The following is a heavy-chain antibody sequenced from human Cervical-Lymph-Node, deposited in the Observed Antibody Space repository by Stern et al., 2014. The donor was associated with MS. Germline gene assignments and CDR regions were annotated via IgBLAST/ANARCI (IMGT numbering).Heavy chain of an antibody. D-gene: IGHD2/OR15-2a*01. Sequence: QVQLQASGPGLVKPSETLSLTCTVSGGSINPYYWSWIRQPPGKGLEWIGYIYYSGSTNYNPSLKTRVTISVDTSKNQFSLKRSSVTAADTAVYYCARDKGMFFLWGQGTLVTVSS. J-gene: IGHJ4*01. CDR3: ARDKGMFFL. CDR1: GGSINPYY. CDR2: IYYSGST. V-gene: IGHV4-59*01.